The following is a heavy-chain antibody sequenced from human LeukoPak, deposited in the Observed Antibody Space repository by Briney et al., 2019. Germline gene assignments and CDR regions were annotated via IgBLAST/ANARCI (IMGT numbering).Heavy chain of an antibody. CDR2: IYTSGST. D-gene: IGHD1-14*01. CDR1: GGSISNYY. Sequence: SETLSLTCTVSGGSISNYYWSWIRQPAGKGLEWIGRIYTSGSTNYNPSLKSRVTISVDTSKNQFSLKLSSVTAADTAVYYCARDPDKSWFDPWGQGTLVTVSS. J-gene: IGHJ5*02. V-gene: IGHV4-4*07. CDR3: ARDPDKSWFDP.